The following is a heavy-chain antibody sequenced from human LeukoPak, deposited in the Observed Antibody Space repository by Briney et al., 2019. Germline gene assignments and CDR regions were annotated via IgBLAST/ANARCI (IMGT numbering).Heavy chain of an antibody. CDR1: GFTFSSYA. D-gene: IGHD5-12*01. CDR3: AKGVGYGGYPYYYYYGMDV. CDR2: ISGSGGST. Sequence: GGSLRLSCAASGFTFSSYAMSWVRQAPGKGLEWVSGISGSGGSTYYADSVRGRFTISGDNSKNTLYLQMNSLRVEDTAVYYCAKGVGYGGYPYYYYYGMDVWGQGTTVTVSS. V-gene: IGHV3-23*01. J-gene: IGHJ6*02.